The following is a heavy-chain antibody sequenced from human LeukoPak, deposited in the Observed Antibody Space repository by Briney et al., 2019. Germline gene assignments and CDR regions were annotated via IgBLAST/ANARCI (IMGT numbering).Heavy chain of an antibody. CDR3: ARDGYYYVSGSYFGY. Sequence: GALRLSCAASGFTFNSYGMSWVRQAPGKGLEWVSVIYSGGSTYYADSVKGRFTVSRDNSKNTLYLQMNSLRAEDTAVYYCARDGYYYVSGSYFGYWGQGTLVTVSS. V-gene: IGHV3-66*01. CDR1: GFTFNSYG. D-gene: IGHD3-10*01. CDR2: IYSGGST. J-gene: IGHJ4*02.